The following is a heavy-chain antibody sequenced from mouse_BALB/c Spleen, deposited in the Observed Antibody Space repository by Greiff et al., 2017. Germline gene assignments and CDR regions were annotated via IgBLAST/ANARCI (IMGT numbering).Heavy chain of an antibody. CDR1: GYTFTSYW. CDR2: INPSTGYT. Sequence: QVQLKESGAELAKPGASVKMSCKASGYTFTSYWMHWVKQRPGQGLEWIGYINPSTGYTEYNQKFKDKATLTADKSSSTAYMQLSSLTSEDSAVYYCALYGSYAMDYWGQGTSVTVSS. V-gene: IGHV1-7*01. J-gene: IGHJ4*01. CDR3: ALYGSYAMDY. D-gene: IGHD2-10*02.